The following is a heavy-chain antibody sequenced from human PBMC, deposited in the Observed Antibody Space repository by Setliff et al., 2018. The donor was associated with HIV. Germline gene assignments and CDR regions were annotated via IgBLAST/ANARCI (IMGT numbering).Heavy chain of an antibody. CDR3: ARDLLGSSSLVDY. CDR1: GGSISSGNYY. D-gene: IGHD6-6*01. V-gene: IGHV4-39*07. Sequence: SETLSLTCTVSGGSISSGNYYWGWIRQPPGKGLEWIVTIYYSGSTYYNPSLKSRVTISVDTSKNQFSLKLTSVTAADTAVYYCARDLLGSSSLVDYWGQGTLVTVSS. CDR2: IYYSGST. J-gene: IGHJ4*02.